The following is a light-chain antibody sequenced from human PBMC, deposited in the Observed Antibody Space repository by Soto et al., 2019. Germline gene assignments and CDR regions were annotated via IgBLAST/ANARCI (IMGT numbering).Light chain of an antibody. Sequence: QSVLTQPPSASGTPGQRVTISCSGSSSNIGSNTVNWYQQLPGTAPKLVIYSNNQRPSGVPDRFSGSESGTSASLAISVLQSEDEAEYYCVAWDDSLNGYVVFGGGTKVTVL. J-gene: IGLJ2*01. CDR1: SSNIGSNT. CDR3: VAWDDSLNGYVV. V-gene: IGLV1-44*01. CDR2: SNN.